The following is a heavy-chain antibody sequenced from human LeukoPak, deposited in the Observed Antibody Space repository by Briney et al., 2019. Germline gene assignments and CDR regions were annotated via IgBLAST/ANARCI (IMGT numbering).Heavy chain of an antibody. J-gene: IGHJ4*02. V-gene: IGHV1-18*01. CDR1: GYTFTSYG. CDR2: ISAYNGNT. D-gene: IGHD3-22*01. CDR3: ARDYYDSSGYYYSQFDY. Sequence: VASVKVSCTASGYTFTSYGISWVRQAPGQGLEWMGWISAYNGNTNYAQKLQGRVTMTTDTSTSTAYMELRSLRSDDTAVYYCARDYYDSSGYYYSQFDYWGQGTLVTVSS.